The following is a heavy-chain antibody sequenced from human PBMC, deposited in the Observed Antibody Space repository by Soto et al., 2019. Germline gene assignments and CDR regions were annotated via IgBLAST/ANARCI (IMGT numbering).Heavy chain of an antibody. Sequence: QVQLVESGGGVVQPGWSLRLSCAAAGFTFSDYGMHWVRQAPGEGRQWVAVIWFDGSNEHYADSVKGRFTISRDTSKNTLYLQMYSLRAGDTAVYYCARGSLYCSSTSCSYGMDVWGKGTTVTVSS. D-gene: IGHD2-15*01. CDR1: GFTFSDYG. CDR3: ARGSLYCSSTSCSYGMDV. V-gene: IGHV3-33*01. CDR2: IWFDGSNE. J-gene: IGHJ6*04.